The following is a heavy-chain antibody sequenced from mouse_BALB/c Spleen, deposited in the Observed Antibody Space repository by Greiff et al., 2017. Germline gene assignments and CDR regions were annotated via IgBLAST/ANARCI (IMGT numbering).Heavy chain of an antibody. CDR1: GYTFTDYY. CDR3: ARRNGAY. V-gene: IGHV1-18*01. CDR2: INPNNGGT. Sequence: VQLQQSGPELVKPGASVKIPCKASGYTFTDYYMDWVKQSHGKSLAWIGDINPNNGGTIYNQKFKGKATLTVDKSSSTAYMELRSLTSEDTAVYYCARRNGAYWGQGTLVTVSA. J-gene: IGHJ3*01.